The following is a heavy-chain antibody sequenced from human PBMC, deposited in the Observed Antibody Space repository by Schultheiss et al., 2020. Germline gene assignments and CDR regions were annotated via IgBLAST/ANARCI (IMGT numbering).Heavy chain of an antibody. Sequence: ASVKVSCKASGYTFTSYDINWVRQATGQGLEWMGRINPNSGGTNYAQKFQGRVTITRDMSTSTAYMELSSLRSEDTAVYCCAIRPLMPYYDFWSGYYEYYYYYYYMDVWGKGTTVTVYS. V-gene: IGHV1-2*06. CDR1: GYTFTSYD. CDR3: AIRPLMPYYDFWSGYYEYYYYYYYMDV. J-gene: IGHJ6*03. D-gene: IGHD3-3*01. CDR2: INPNSGGT.